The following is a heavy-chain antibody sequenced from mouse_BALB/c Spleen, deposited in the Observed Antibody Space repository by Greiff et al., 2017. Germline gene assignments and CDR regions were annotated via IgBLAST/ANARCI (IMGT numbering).Heavy chain of an antibody. Sequence: QVQLKESGPELVKPGASVKISCKASGYAFSSSWMNWVKQRPGQGLEWIGRIYPGDGDTNYNGKFKGKATLTADKSSSTAYMQLSSLTSVDSAVYFCARDYGNYPYAMDYWGQGTSVTVSS. D-gene: IGHD2-1*01. CDR2: IYPGDGDT. CDR3: ARDYGNYPYAMDY. J-gene: IGHJ4*01. CDR1: GYAFSSSW. V-gene: IGHV1-82*01.